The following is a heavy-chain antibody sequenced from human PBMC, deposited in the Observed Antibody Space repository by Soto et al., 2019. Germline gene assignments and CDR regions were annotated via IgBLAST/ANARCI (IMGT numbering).Heavy chain of an antibody. CDR2: ISGSGGST. D-gene: IGHD1-26*01. Sequence: GESLKISCAASGFTFSSYAMSWVRQAPGKGLEWVSAISGSGGSTYYADSVKGRFTISRDNSKNTLYLQMNSLRAEDTAVYYCAKVSRVSGAKEEDYGMDVWGQGTTVTVSS. CDR3: AKVSRVSGAKEEDYGMDV. CDR1: GFTFSSYA. V-gene: IGHV3-23*01. J-gene: IGHJ6*02.